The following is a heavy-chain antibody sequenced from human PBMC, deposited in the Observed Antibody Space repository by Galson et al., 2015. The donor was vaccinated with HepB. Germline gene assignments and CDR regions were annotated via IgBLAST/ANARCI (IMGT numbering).Heavy chain of an antibody. D-gene: IGHD6-13*01. V-gene: IGHV1-18*01. J-gene: IGHJ6*03. CDR1: GYTFTSYG. Sequence: SVKVSCKASGYTFTSYGISWVRQAPGQGLEWMGWISAYNGNTNYAQKLQGRVTMTTDTSTSTAYMELRSLRSDDTAVYYCARDTGRSSSWYGYYYYMDVWGKGTTVTVSS. CDR2: ISAYNGNT. CDR3: ARDTGRSSSWYGYYYYMDV.